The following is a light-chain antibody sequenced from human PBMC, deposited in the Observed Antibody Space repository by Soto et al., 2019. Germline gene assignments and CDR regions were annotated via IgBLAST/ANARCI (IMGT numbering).Light chain of an antibody. V-gene: IGLV2-11*01. J-gene: IGLJ1*01. CDR3: CSYAASQRYV. Sequence: QSALTQPRSVSGSPGQSVTISCTGTSSDVGGYNYVSWYQQHPGKAAKVMIYDVSERPSGVPDRFSGSKSGNTASLTISGLQAEDEADYYCCSYAASQRYVLGTGTKLTV. CDR2: DVS. CDR1: SSDVGGYNY.